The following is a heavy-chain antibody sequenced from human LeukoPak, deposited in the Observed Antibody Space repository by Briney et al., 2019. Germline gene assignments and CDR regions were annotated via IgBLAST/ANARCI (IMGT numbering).Heavy chain of an antibody. CDR1: GFTFSSYS. Sequence: GGSLRLSCAASGFTFSSYSMNWVRQAPGKGPEWVSSISSSSSYIYYADSVKGRFTISRDNAKNSLYLQMNSLRAEDTAVYYCARVLWFGELPYFLGDYWGQGTLVTVSS. D-gene: IGHD3-10*01. CDR2: ISSSSSYI. V-gene: IGHV3-21*01. CDR3: ARVLWFGELPYFLGDY. J-gene: IGHJ4*02.